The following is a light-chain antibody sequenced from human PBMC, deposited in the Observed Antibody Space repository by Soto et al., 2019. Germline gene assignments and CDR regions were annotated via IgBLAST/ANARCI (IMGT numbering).Light chain of an antibody. CDR2: AAS. CDR3: QQNYRSPPWT. Sequence: DIQMTQSPSSLSASVGDRVTITCRASQSIRIFLNWYQQKPGKAPRLLIYAASSLQSGVPSRFSGSGSETAFTLTISSLQPEDFATYYCQQNYRSPPWTFGQGTRVEIK. J-gene: IGKJ1*01. V-gene: IGKV1-39*01. CDR1: QSIRIF.